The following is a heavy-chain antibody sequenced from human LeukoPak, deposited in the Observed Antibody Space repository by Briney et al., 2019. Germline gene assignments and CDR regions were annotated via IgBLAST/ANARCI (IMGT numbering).Heavy chain of an antibody. D-gene: IGHD2-8*01. Sequence: PSETLSLTCAVYGGSFSGYYWSWIRQPPGKGLEWIGEINHSGSTNYNPPLKSRVTISVDTSKNQFSLKLSSVTAADTAVYYCARLANGVCDWGQGTLVTVSS. CDR2: INHSGST. V-gene: IGHV4-34*01. CDR3: ARLANGVCD. CDR1: GGSFSGYY. J-gene: IGHJ4*02.